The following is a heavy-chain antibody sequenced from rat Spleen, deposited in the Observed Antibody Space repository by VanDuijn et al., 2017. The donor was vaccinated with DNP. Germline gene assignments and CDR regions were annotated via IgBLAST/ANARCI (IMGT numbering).Heavy chain of an antibody. CDR3: TTLNFYASLAEYFDY. Sequence: EVQLVESGGGLVQPGRSLKLSCAASGFTFSDYNMAWVRQAPTKGLEWVASISTGGGNTYYRDSVKGRFTISRDNAKSTLYLQTDSLRSEDTATYYCTTLNFYASLAEYFDYWGQGVMVTVSS. CDR2: ISTGGGNT. D-gene: IGHD1-12*01. CDR1: GFTFSDYN. J-gene: IGHJ2*01. V-gene: IGHV5S23*01.